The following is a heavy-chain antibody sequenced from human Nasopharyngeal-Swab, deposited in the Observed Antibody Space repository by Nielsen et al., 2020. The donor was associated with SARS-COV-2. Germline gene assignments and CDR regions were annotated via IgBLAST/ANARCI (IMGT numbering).Heavy chain of an antibody. CDR3: AKDAHYGGPPGDAFDI. D-gene: IGHD4-23*01. CDR2: INSDGSST. J-gene: IGHJ3*02. Sequence: GGSLRLSCAASGFTFSSYWMHWVRQAPGKGLVWVSRINSDGSSTSYADFVKGRFTISRDNAKNTLYLQMNSLRAEDTAVYYCAKDAHYGGPPGDAFDIWGQGTMVTVSS. V-gene: IGHV3-74*01. CDR1: GFTFSSYW.